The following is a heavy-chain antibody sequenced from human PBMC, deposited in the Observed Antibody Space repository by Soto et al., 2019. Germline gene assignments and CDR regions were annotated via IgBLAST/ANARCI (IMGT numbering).Heavy chain of an antibody. CDR2: IKSKYDGGTT. V-gene: IGHV3-15*07. J-gene: IGHJ4*02. D-gene: IGHD4-17*01. CDR3: STGDGAVTGLDY. Sequence: EVQLVESGGGSVKPGGSLRLSCTGSGFTFSNGWMNWLRQGPGGGLEWVGRIKSKYDGGTTDYAAPVKGRFIISRDDSKNKVYLQMNSLKTEDTAVYYCSTGDGAVTGLDYWGQGTLVTVSS. CDR1: GFTFSNGW.